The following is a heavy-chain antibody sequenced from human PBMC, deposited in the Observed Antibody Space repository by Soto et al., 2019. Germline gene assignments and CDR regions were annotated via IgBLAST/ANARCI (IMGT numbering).Heavy chain of an antibody. CDR3: TTSMIVVVTPYLYFAL. V-gene: IGHV3-15*01. CDR2: IKSKTDGGTT. Sequence: EVQLVESGGGFVQPGGSLRLSCAASGFTFSNAWMSWFRQSPGKGLEWVGSIKSKTDGGTTDYAAPVKGRFTISRDDSKNTMYLQMNRLKTEDTAVYYCTTSMIVVVTPYLYFALWCRGTLVTVSS. D-gene: IGHD3-22*01. J-gene: IGHJ2*01. CDR1: GFTFSNAW.